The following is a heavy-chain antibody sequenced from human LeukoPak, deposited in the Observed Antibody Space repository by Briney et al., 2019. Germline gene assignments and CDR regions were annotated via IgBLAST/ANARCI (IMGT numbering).Heavy chain of an antibody. CDR2: INPNSGGT. D-gene: IGHD2-2*01. Sequence: ASVKVSCKASGYTFTGYYMHWVRQAPGQGLEWMGWINPNSGGTNYAQKFQGRVTMTRDTSISTAYMELSRLRSDDTAVYYCARVRSGYCSSTSCYGNYWGQETLVTVSS. J-gene: IGHJ4*02. CDR1: GYTFTGYY. CDR3: ARVRSGYCSSTSCYGNY. V-gene: IGHV1-2*02.